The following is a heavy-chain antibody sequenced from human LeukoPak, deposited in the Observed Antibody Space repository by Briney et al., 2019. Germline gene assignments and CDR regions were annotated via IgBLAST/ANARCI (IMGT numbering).Heavy chain of an antibody. J-gene: IGHJ3*02. V-gene: IGHV1-2*02. Sequence: ASVKVSCKASGYTFTGYYMHWVRQAPGQGLEWMGWINPNSGGTNYAQKFQGRVTMTRDTSISTAYMELSRLRSDDTAVYYCARPRGPVARVEDAFDIWGQGTMVTVSP. D-gene: IGHD6-6*01. CDR2: INPNSGGT. CDR1: GYTFTGYY. CDR3: ARPRGPVARVEDAFDI.